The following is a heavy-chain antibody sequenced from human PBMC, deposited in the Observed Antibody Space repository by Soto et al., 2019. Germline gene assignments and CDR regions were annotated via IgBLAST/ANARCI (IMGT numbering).Heavy chain of an antibody. CDR3: ARDVGGLRWRIYYFDY. CDR2: INPSGSST. J-gene: IGHJ4*02. Sequence: ASVKVSCKASGYTFTSYYMHWVRQAPGQGLEWMGIINPSGSSTSYAQKFQGRVTMTRDTSTSTVYMELSSLRSEDTAVYYCARDVGGLRWRIYYFDYWGQGTLVTV. V-gene: IGHV1-46*01. CDR1: GYTFTSYY. D-gene: IGHD2-8*02.